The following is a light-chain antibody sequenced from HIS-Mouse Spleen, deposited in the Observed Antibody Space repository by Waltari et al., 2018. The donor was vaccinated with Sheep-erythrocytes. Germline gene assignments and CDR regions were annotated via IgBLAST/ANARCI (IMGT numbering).Light chain of an antibody. CDR1: SSDVASYNL. CDR3: CSYAGSSTLV. Sequence: QSALTQPASVSGSPGQSITISCTGTSSDVASYNLFSWYQQHPGKAPKLMIYEGSKRPSGVSNRFSGSKSGNTASLTISGLQAEDEADYYCCSYAGSSTLVFGGGTKLTVL. J-gene: IGLJ2*01. CDR2: EGS. V-gene: IGLV2-23*01.